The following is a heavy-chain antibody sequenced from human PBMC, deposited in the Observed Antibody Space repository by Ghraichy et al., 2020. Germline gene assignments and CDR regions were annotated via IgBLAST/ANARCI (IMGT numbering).Heavy chain of an antibody. CDR3: ARDPGPTAEYFQH. V-gene: IGHV3-66*01. J-gene: IGHJ1*01. CDR1: GFTVSGNS. Sequence: LSLTCAASGFTVSGNSMSWVRQAPGKGLEWVSVIYSGGSTNYADSVKDRFTISRDNSKNTVYLQMNSLRGEDTAMYYSARDPGPTAEYFQHWGQGTLVTVSS. CDR2: IYSGGST.